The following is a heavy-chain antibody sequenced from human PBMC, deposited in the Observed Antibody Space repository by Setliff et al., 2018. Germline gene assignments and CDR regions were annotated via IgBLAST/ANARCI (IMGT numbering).Heavy chain of an antibody. V-gene: IGHV1-18*01. CDR1: GYTFSNYG. CDR3: SRLVRYCTTTTCQTLSGGEH. J-gene: IGHJ1*01. D-gene: IGHD2-8*01. Sequence: ASVKVSCKASGYTFSNYGIAWVRQAPGQGLEWMGWISVHSGNTFYAPKFQGRVTMTTDTSTDTAYLDLRSLRSDDTAVYYCSRLVRYCTTTTCQTLSGGEHWGPGTLVTVSS. CDR2: ISVHSGNT.